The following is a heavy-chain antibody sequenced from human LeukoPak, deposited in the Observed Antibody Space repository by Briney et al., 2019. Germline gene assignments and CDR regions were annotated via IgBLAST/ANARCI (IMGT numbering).Heavy chain of an antibody. V-gene: IGHV3-23*01. CDR3: TKDPNGDYVGAFDP. CDR2: ITGTHYTT. J-gene: IGHJ5*02. D-gene: IGHD4-17*01. Sequence: GGSLRLSCAASGFTFSSFAMTWVRQAPGKGLEWVSSITGTHYTTHNTDSVKGRFTISRDNSKNTLYLQMNSLRADDTAVYYCTKDPNGDYVGAFDPWGQGTLVTVSS. CDR1: GFTFSSFA.